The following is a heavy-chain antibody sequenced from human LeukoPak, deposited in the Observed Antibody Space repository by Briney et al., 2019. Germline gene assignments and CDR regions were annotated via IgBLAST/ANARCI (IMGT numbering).Heavy chain of an antibody. V-gene: IGHV5-51*01. D-gene: IGHD2-21*02. Sequence: GESLKISCTCSGYSFTSSWIGWVRQMPGQGLEWMGILYPGGSDIRYSTSFQGRVTISVDKTITTAYLQWRSLKAPDSATYYCAKLMGVTAMDVWGQGTTVIVSS. J-gene: IGHJ6*02. CDR3: AKLMGVTAMDV. CDR1: GYSFTSSW. CDR2: LYPGGSDI.